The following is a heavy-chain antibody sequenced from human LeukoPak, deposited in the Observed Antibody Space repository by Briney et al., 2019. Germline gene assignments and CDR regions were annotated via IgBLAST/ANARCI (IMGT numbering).Heavy chain of an antibody. V-gene: IGHV1-2*02. Sequence: GASVKVSCKASGYTFTGYYMHWVRQAPGQGLEWMGWINPNSGGTNYAQKFQGRVTMTRDTSISTAYMELSRLRSDDTAVYYCATLLLMVYANDAFDIWGQGTMVTVSS. CDR2: INPNSGGT. J-gene: IGHJ3*02. CDR3: ATLLLMVYANDAFDI. D-gene: IGHD2-8*01. CDR1: GYTFTGYY.